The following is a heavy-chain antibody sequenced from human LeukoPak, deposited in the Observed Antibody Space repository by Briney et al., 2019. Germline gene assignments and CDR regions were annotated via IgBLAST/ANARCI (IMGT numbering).Heavy chain of an antibody. J-gene: IGHJ3*02. CDR1: GYTFTNYN. V-gene: IGHV7-4-1*02. D-gene: IGHD6-19*01. CDR2: INTNTGDP. CDR3: ARDQWPYSFDI. Sequence: GASVEVSCKASGYTFTNYNLNWVRQAPGQGLEWMGWINTNTGDPTYAPGFTGQFVFSLDTSDSTAYLQFNSLKTEDTAVYYRARDQWPYSFDIWGQGTMVTVSS.